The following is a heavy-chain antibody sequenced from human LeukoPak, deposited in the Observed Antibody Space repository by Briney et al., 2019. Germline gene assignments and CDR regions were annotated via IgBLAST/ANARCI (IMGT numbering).Heavy chain of an antibody. Sequence: PGGSLRLSCAASGFTVSNSYMSWVRQAPGKGLEWVSFIYSGGGTSYADSVKGRFTISRDNSKNTLYLQMNSLRAEDTAVYYCALLDIVATIEIPWGQGTLVTVSS. V-gene: IGHV3-53*01. CDR1: GFTVSNSY. CDR3: ALLDIVATIEIP. CDR2: IYSGGGT. D-gene: IGHD5-12*01. J-gene: IGHJ5*02.